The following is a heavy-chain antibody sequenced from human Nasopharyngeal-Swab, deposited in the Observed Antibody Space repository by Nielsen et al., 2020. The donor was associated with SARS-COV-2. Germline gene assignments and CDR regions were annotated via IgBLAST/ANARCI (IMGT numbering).Heavy chain of an antibody. D-gene: IGHD3-16*02. CDR2: MSYDGNNK. J-gene: IGHJ4*02. Sequence: GESLKISCAASGFDFNNYGMHWVRQAPGKGLEWVAVMSYDGNNKYYADSVKGRFTISRDNSKNTLYLQMNSLRAEDTAVYYCAKDQDDYVWGSYRPNFDYWGQGTLITVS. CDR3: AKDQDDYVWGSYRPNFDY. V-gene: IGHV3-30*18. CDR1: GFDFNNYG.